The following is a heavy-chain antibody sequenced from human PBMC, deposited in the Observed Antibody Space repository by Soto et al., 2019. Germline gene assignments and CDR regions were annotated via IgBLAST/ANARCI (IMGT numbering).Heavy chain of an antibody. CDR1: GYTFTSYY. CDR3: ARETYYYDSSGSPAGFDY. Sequence: ASVKVSCKASGYTFTSYYMHWVRQAPGQGLEWMGIINPSGGSTSYAQKFQGRVTMTRDTSTSTVYMGLSSLRSEDTAVYYCARETYYYDSSGSPAGFDYWGQGTLVTVSS. V-gene: IGHV1-46*01. J-gene: IGHJ4*02. D-gene: IGHD3-22*01. CDR2: INPSGGST.